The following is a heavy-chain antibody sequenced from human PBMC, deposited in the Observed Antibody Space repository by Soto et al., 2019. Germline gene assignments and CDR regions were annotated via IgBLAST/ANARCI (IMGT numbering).Heavy chain of an antibody. D-gene: IGHD3-22*01. J-gene: IGHJ5*02. Sequence: ASVKVSCKVSGYTLTELSMHWVRQAPGEGLEWMGGFDPEDGETIYAQKFQGRVTMTEDTSTDTAYMELSSLRSEDTAVYYCATSSWSSGREVRRWFDPWGQGTLVTVSS. CDR2: FDPEDGET. CDR1: GYTLTELS. CDR3: ATSSWSSGREVRRWFDP. V-gene: IGHV1-24*01.